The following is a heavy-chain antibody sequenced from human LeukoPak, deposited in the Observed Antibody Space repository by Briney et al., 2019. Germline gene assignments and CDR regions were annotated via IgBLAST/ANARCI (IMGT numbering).Heavy chain of an antibody. CDR1: GGSFSGYY. CDR2: INHSGST. J-gene: IGHJ6*03. CDR3: ARESPATIAAAGYMDV. V-gene: IGHV4-34*01. D-gene: IGHD6-13*01. Sequence: PSETLSLTCAVYGGSFSGYYWSWIRQPPGKGLEWIGEINHSGSTNYNPYLTSRVTISVDTSKNQFSLKLSSVTAAATAVYYCARESPATIAAAGYMDVWGKGTTVTVSS.